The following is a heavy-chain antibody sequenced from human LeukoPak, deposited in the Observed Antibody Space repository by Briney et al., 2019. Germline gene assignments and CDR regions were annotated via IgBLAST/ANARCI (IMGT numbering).Heavy chain of an antibody. CDR3: ARVFGAGYSDY. CDR2: IKQDGSEK. Sequence: GGSLRLSCAASAFTFSSYWMSWVRQAPGKGLGWVASIKQDGSEKYYVDSVKGRVTISRDNAKNSLYLQMNSLRAEDTAVYYCARVFGAGYSDYWGQGTLVTVSS. D-gene: IGHD4/OR15-4a*01. CDR1: AFTFSSYW. J-gene: IGHJ4*02. V-gene: IGHV3-7*01.